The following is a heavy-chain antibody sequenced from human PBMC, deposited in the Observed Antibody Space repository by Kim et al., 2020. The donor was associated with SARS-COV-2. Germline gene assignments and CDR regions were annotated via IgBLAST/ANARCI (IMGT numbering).Heavy chain of an antibody. Sequence: GGSLRLSCAGSGFTFSNQAMTWVRQAPGKGPEWVSTIRGSGDNTYYTDSVRGRFTISRDNSQNTLYLQMNSLRAEDTAVYYCAKGPAPSSSYHMDVWGKGTTVTVSS. V-gene: IGHV3-23*01. CDR2: IRGSGDNT. CDR3: AKGPAPSSSYHMDV. J-gene: IGHJ6*03. D-gene: IGHD6-6*01. CDR1: GFTFSNQA.